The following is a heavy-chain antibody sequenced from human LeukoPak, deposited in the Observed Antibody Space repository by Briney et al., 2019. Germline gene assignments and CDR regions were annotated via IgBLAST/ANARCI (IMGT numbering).Heavy chain of an antibody. J-gene: IGHJ4*02. CDR2: IRSKANSYAT. Sequence: SGGSLRLSCSASGFTFSGSAMHWVRQASGKGLEWVGRIRSKANSYATAYAASVKGRLTISRDDSKNTAYLQMNSLKTEETAVYYCTPTPYSGYVGYWGQGTLVTVSS. CDR1: GFTFSGSA. CDR3: TPTPYSGYVGY. V-gene: IGHV3-73*01. D-gene: IGHD5-12*01.